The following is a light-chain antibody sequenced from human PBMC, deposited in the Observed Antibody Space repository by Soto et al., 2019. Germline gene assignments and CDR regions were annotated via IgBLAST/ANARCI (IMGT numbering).Light chain of an antibody. Sequence: PGEGATLSCRASQNINSNLAWYQQRPGQASRVLIYGASSRASGIPDRFSGSGSGTDFTLTINRLEPDDFAVYYCQQYKDWPPLTFGGGTRVESK. V-gene: IGKV3D-15*01. CDR3: QQYKDWPPLT. J-gene: IGKJ4*01. CDR1: QNINSN. CDR2: GAS.